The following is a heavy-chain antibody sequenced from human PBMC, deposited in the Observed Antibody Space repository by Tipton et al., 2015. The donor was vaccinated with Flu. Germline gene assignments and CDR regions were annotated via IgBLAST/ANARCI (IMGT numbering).Heavy chain of an antibody. CDR1: GDSISDYY. CDR2: IYYSGST. V-gene: IGHV4-59*12. J-gene: IGHJ6*03. D-gene: IGHD6-6*01. CDR3: ARDPGIAARPTYYYSYYMDV. Sequence: TLSLTCTVSGDSISDYYWSWIRQPPGKGLEWIGYIYYSGSTSYSPSLKGRVTISVDTSKNPFSLKLSSVTAADTAVYFCARDPGIAARPTYYYSYYMDVWGKGTTVIVSS.